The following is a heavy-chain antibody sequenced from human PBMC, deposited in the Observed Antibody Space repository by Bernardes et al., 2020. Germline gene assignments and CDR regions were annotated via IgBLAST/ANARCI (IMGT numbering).Heavy chain of an antibody. CDR3: SRWTGSSGWYYFDY. J-gene: IGHJ4*02. CDR2: ISAYNVNT. Sequence: ASVKVSCKASGYTFTSYGISWVRQAPGQGLELMGWISAYNVNTNYAQKLQGRVTMTTDTSTSTAYMELSSLRSDDTAVYYCSRWTGSSGWYYFDYWGKGTLVNDSS. CDR1: GYTFTSYG. V-gene: IGHV1-18*01. D-gene: IGHD6-19*01.